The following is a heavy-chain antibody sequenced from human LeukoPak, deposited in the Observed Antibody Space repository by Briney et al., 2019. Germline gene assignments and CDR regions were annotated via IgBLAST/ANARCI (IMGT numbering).Heavy chain of an antibody. D-gene: IGHD5-24*01. CDR3: ATRWIFDY. V-gene: IGHV3-66*01. Sequence: PGGSLRLSCAASGFTFSDYYMSWIRQAPGKGLEWVSVIYSDGGTNYADSVRARFTISRDNSKNTLYLQMNSLRAEDTAVYYCATRWIFDYWGQGTLVTVSS. J-gene: IGHJ4*02. CDR1: GFTFSDYY. CDR2: IYSDGGT.